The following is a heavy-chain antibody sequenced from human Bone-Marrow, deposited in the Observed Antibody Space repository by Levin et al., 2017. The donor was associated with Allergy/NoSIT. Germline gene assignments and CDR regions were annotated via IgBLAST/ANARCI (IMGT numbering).Heavy chain of an antibody. CDR2: IKSRSDGGTT. Sequence: GESLKISCAASGFTFRNAMMSWVRQAPGKGLEWVGRIKSRSDGGTTDYASPVKGRFTLSRDDSKNTLFLQMNSLKTEDRGVYYCTTEEGSFYYWGRGTLVTVSS. CDR3: TTEEGSFYY. D-gene: IGHD3-10*01. V-gene: IGHV3-15*01. CDR1: GFTFRNAM. J-gene: IGHJ4*02.